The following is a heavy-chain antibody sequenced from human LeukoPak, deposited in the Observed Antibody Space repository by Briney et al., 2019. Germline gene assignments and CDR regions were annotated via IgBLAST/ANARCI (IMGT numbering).Heavy chain of an antibody. CDR1: GFTFSSYS. CDR3: ASPSPAGYYGSRSYLDY. V-gene: IGHV3-48*04. CDR2: ISSSGSTI. Sequence: PGGALRLSCAASGFTFSSYSMNWVRQAPGKGREWVSYISSSGSTIYYADSVKGRFTISRDNAKKSLYLQMNSLGAEDTAFYYCASPSPAGYYGSRSYLDYWGQGSLVTVSS. D-gene: IGHD3-10*01. J-gene: IGHJ4*02.